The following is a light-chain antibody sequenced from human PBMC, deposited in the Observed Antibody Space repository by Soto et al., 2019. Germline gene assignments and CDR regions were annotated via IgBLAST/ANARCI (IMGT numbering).Light chain of an antibody. Sequence: DIVMTQSPLSLPVTPGEPASISCRSSQSITSKLGWYQQKPGKAPRLLIYRASTRETDIPTRFSGSGSGTDFTLTISTLQSEDFAAYYCLQCNTWPRTFGQGTKVDI. CDR3: LQCNTWPRT. CDR2: RAS. V-gene: IGKV3-15*01. CDR1: QSITSK. J-gene: IGKJ1*01.